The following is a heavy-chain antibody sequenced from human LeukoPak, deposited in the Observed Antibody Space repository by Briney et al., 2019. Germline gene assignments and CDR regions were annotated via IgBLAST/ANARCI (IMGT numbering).Heavy chain of an antibody. CDR2: INPSGGST. Sequence: ASVKASCKASGYTFTSYYMHWVRQAPGQGLEWMGIINPSGGSTSYAQKSQGRVTMTRDTSTSTVYMELSSLRSEDTAVYYCAREGYSSSQYNWFDPWGQGTLVTVSS. CDR1: GYTFTSYY. CDR3: AREGYSSSQYNWFDP. D-gene: IGHD6-13*01. J-gene: IGHJ5*02. V-gene: IGHV1-46*01.